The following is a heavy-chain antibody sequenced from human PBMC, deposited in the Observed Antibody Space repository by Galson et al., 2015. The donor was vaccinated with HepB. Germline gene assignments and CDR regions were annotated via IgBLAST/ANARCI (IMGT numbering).Heavy chain of an antibody. V-gene: IGHV3-53*01. CDR2: IYTSGTT. Sequence: SLRLSCAASGFIVSKIHMNWVRQAPGKGLEWVSVIYTSGTTYYAESGKGRFTISRDNYENTLYLQMNSLRAEDTAVYCCAREYSAILYSGLGYWGQGTLVTVSS. D-gene: IGHD5-12*01. CDR3: AREYSAILYSGLGY. CDR1: GFIVSKIH. J-gene: IGHJ4*02.